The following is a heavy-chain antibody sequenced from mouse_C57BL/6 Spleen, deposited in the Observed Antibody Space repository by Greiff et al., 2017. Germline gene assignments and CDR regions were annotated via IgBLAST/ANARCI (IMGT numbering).Heavy chain of an antibody. Sequence: EVMLVESGGGLVKPGGSLKLSCAASGFTFSSYAMSWVRQTPEKRLEWVATISDGGSYTYYPDNVKGRFTISRDNAKNNLYLQMSHLKSEDTAMYYCARDSSGSTWGQGTLVTVSA. J-gene: IGHJ3*01. CDR2: ISDGGSYT. CDR3: ARDSSGST. D-gene: IGHD3-2*02. CDR1: GFTFSSYA. V-gene: IGHV5-4*01.